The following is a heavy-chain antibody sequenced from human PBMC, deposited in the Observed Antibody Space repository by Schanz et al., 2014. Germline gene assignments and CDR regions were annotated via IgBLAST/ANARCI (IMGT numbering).Heavy chain of an antibody. V-gene: IGHV3-48*01. CDR1: TFTFSSDW. CDR3: ARDLPRTFLFDY. CDR2: ISSSSSTI. Sequence: EVQLAESGGGLVQPGGSLRLSCAASTFTFSSDWMSWVRQAPGKGLEWVAYISSSSSTIHYADSVKGRFTISRDNAKNSLYLQMDSLRAEDTAVYYCARDLPRTFLFDYWGQGTLVTVSS. J-gene: IGHJ4*02.